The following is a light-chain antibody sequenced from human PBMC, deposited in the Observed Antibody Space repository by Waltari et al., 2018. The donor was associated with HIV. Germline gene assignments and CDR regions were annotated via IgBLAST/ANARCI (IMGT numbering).Light chain of an antibody. CDR3: QSYDSSLTGSV. Sequence: QSVPTPPPSVSGPPAQRVTIHCTWSRSNIGAAYDIHWYQQLPGTAPKLHIHGSGNRPSGVPDRFSGAKSGTSASLAITGLQAEDEADYYCQSYDSSLTGSVFGGGTKLTVL. V-gene: IGLV1-40*01. CDR2: GSG. CDR1: RSNIGAAYD. J-gene: IGLJ2*01.